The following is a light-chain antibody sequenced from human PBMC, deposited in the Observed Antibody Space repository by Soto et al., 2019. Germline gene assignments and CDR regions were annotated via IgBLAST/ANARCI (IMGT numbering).Light chain of an antibody. CDR3: GTWDSSLSAPVV. V-gene: IGLV1-51*01. CDR1: SSNIGNNY. Sequence: QSVLTQPPSVSAAPGQKGTISCSGSSSNIGNNYVSWYQQLPGTAPKLLIYDNNKRPSGIPDRFSGSKSGTSATLGITGLQTGDEADYYCGTWDSSLSAPVVFGGGTKLTVL. CDR2: DNN. J-gene: IGLJ2*01.